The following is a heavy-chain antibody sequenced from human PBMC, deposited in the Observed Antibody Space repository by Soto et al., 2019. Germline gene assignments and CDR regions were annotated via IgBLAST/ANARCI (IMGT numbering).Heavy chain of an antibody. CDR2: IIPIFGTA. CDR1: GGTFSSYA. J-gene: IGHJ6*02. V-gene: IGHV1-69*13. D-gene: IGHD4-17*01. Sequence: ASVKVSCKASGGTFSSYAISWVRQAPGQGLEWMGGIIPIFGTANYAQKFQGRVTITADESTSTAYMELSSLRSEDTAVYYCARDRPDYVQKNYYYYGMDVWGQGTTVTVSS. CDR3: ARDRPDYVQKNYYYYGMDV.